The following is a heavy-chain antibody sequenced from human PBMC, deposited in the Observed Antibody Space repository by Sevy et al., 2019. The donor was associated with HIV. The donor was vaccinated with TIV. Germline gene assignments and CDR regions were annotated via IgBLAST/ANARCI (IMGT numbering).Heavy chain of an antibody. Sequence: ASVKVSCKASGYTFTSYDINWVRQATGQGLEWMGWMNPNSGNTGYAQKFQGRVTMTRNTSISTAYMGLSSLRSEDTAVYYCAGGAVPAASGWYYYYGMDVWGQGTTVTVSS. CDR3: AGGAVPAASGWYYYYGMDV. CDR1: GYTFTSYD. V-gene: IGHV1-8*01. D-gene: IGHD2-2*01. J-gene: IGHJ6*02. CDR2: MNPNSGNT.